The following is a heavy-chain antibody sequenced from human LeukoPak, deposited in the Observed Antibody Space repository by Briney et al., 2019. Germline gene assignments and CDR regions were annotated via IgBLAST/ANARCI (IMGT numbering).Heavy chain of an antibody. Sequence: PGGSLRLSCAASGFTFSSYGMHWVRQAPGKGLEWVAFIRYDGSNKYYADSVKGRFTISRDNSKNTLYLQMNSLRAEDTAVYYCAKDHSSSGWYFLWYFDLWGRGTLVTVSS. V-gene: IGHV3-30*02. CDR2: IRYDGSNK. J-gene: IGHJ2*01. CDR1: GFTFSSYG. CDR3: AKDHSSSGWYFLWYFDL. D-gene: IGHD6-19*01.